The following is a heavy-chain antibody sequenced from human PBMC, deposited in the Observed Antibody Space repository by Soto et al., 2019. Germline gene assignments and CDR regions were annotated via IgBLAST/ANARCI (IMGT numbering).Heavy chain of an antibody. Sequence: QVQLVESGGGVVQPGRSLRLSCAASGFTFSSYAMHWVRQAPGKGLEWVAVISYDGSNKYYADSVKGRFTISRDNAKNSLYLQMIGLRAEDTAVYFCAGGRKEPTAIGVAFAIWGQGTMVTVSS. J-gene: IGHJ3*02. CDR3: AGGRKEPTAIGVAFAI. CDR2: ISYDGSNK. D-gene: IGHD2-2*01. CDR1: GFTFSSYA. V-gene: IGHV3-30-3*01.